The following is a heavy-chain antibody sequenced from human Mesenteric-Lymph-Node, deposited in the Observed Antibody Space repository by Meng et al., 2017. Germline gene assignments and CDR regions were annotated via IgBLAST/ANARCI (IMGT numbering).Heavy chain of an antibody. D-gene: IGHD5-12*01. CDR1: GYTFTSYG. Sequence: ASVKVSCKASGYTFTSYGISWVRQAPGQGLEWMGWISAYNGNTNYAQKLQGRVTMTTDTSTSTAYMELRSLRSDDTAVYYCARVQGGSGYDFYYYYYGVDVWGQGTTVTVSS. CDR3: ARVQGGSGYDFYYYYYGVDV. J-gene: IGHJ6*02. V-gene: IGHV1-18*01. CDR2: ISAYNGNT.